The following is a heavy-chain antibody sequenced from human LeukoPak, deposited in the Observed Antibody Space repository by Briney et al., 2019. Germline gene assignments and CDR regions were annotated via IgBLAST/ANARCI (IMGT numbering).Heavy chain of an antibody. CDR2: IYHSGST. CDR3: ARVSTLQYYNYMDV. Sequence: PSETLSLTCTVSGGSISSYYWSWIRQPPGKGLECIGYIYHSGSTNYNPSLKSRVTISVDTSNKQFSLKLSSVTAADTAVYYCARVSTLQYYNYMDVWGKGTTVTVSS. V-gene: IGHV4-59*01. J-gene: IGHJ6*03. CDR1: GGSISSYY.